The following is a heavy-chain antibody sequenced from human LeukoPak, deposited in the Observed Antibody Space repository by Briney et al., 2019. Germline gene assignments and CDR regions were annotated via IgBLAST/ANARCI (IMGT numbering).Heavy chain of an antibody. V-gene: IGHV1-46*01. CDR3: AREGPSYDFWSGYPAHYMDV. D-gene: IGHD3-3*01. J-gene: IGHJ6*03. CDR1: GYTFTSYY. CDR2: INPSGGST. Sequence: EASVKVSCKASGYTFTSYYMHWVRQAPGQGLEWMGIINPSGGSTSYAQKFQGRVTMTRDTSTSTVYMELSSLRSEDTAVYYCAREGPSYDFWSGYPAHYMDVWGKGTTVTVSS.